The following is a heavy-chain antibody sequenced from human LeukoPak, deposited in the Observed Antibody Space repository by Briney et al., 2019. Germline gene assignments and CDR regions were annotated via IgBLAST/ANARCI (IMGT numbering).Heavy chain of an antibody. Sequence: SETLSLTCAVYGGSFSGYYWNWIRQPPGKGLEWIGCVYYNGSSNYNPSLKSRVTISVDTSKIQFSLKLSSVTAADTAVYYCARSIKRGLFDYWGQGSLVTVSS. CDR3: ARSIKRGLFDY. V-gene: IGHV4-59*01. CDR1: GGSFSGYY. D-gene: IGHD3-10*01. J-gene: IGHJ4*02. CDR2: VYYNGSS.